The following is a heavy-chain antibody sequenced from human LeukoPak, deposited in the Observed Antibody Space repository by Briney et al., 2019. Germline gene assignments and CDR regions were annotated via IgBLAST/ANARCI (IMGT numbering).Heavy chain of an antibody. V-gene: IGHV1-69*04. J-gene: IGHJ6*02. Sequence: ASVNVSCKASGGTFSSYAISWVRQAPGQGLEWMGRIIPILGIATYAQKFQGRVTITADKSTSTAYMELSSLRSEDTAVYYCARAPWEPAAMGDYYYYYGMDVWGQGTTVTVSS. CDR3: ARAPWEPAAMGDYYYYYGMDV. D-gene: IGHD2-2*01. CDR2: IIPILGIA. CDR1: GGTFSSYA.